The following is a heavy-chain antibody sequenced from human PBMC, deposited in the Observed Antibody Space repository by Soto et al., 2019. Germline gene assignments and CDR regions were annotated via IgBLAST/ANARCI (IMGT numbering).Heavy chain of an antibody. V-gene: IGHV1-46*01. Sequence: QVQLVQSGAEVKKPGASVKVSCKASGYTFTSYYMHWVRQAPGQGLEWMGIINPSGGSTSYAQKLQGRGTMTRDTSTSTVYMELSSLRSEDTAVYYCAREYYDILTGYPLDYYYYGMDVWGQGTTVTVSS. CDR1: GYTFTSYY. D-gene: IGHD3-9*01. J-gene: IGHJ6*02. CDR3: AREYYDILTGYPLDYYYYGMDV. CDR2: INPSGGST.